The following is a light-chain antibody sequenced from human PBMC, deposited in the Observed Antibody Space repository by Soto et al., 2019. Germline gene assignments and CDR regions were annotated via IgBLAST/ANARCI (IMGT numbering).Light chain of an antibody. Sequence: ESEMTQSRGTVSVSRGESDTLPRRPSQSVSSNLAWYQQKPGQAPRLLIYDASNRATGIPDRFSGSGSGTDFILTISSLEPEDFALYYCEQFVSSPPLTFGQGTKVDIK. CDR2: DAS. CDR3: EQFVSSPPLT. J-gene: IGKJ1*01. CDR1: QSVSSN. V-gene: IGKV3-20*01.